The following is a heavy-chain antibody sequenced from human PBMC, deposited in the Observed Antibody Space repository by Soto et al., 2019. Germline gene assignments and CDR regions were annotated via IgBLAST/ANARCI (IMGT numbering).Heavy chain of an antibody. D-gene: IGHD2-2*01. V-gene: IGHV4-4*02. CDR1: GGSISSSNW. Sequence: SETLSLTCAVSGGSISSSNWWSWVRQPPGKGLEWIGEIYHSGSTNYNPSLKSRVTISVDKSKNQFSLKLSSVTAADTAVYYCARVKDCSSTSCSGPSLDVWGQGTTVTVSS. CDR2: IYHSGST. CDR3: ARVKDCSSTSCSGPSLDV. J-gene: IGHJ6*02.